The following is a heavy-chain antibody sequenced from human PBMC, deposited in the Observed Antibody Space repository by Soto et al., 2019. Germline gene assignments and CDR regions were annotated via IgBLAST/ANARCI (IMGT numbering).Heavy chain of an antibody. CDR2: IRSRVFGGTA. Sequence: PGGSLRLSCIASGFTFGYYAMSWVRLAPGKGLEWIGFIRSRVFGGTAEYAASMKGRFTISRDDSKSIVYLEVNNLKTEDTAVYYCXRAHCGGDCFPFPSFDYWGRGTLVTVSS. V-gene: IGHV3-49*04. CDR1: GFTFGYYA. D-gene: IGHD2-21*02. J-gene: IGHJ4*02. CDR3: XRAHCGGDCFPFPSFDY.